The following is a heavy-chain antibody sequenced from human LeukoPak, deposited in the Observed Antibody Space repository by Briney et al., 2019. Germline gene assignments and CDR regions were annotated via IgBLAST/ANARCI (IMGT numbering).Heavy chain of an antibody. CDR2: IYYSGST. Sequence: PSETLSLTCTVPGGSISSSSYYWGWIRQPPGKWLEWIGSIYYSGSTYYNPPFKSRVPISVDTSKNQFSLKLSSVTAADTAVYYCARRRRYYYDSSGYPYYFDYWGQGTLVTVSS. CDR3: ARRRRYYYDSSGYPYYFDY. CDR1: GGSISSSSYY. D-gene: IGHD3-22*01. J-gene: IGHJ4*02. V-gene: IGHV4-39*01.